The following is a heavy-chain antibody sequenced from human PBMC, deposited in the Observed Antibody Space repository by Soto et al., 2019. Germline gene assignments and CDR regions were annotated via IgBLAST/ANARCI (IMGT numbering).Heavy chain of an antibody. J-gene: IGHJ3*02. CDR2: IKKDGSKI. CDR3: ARDVSPGSSSLYLDAFDI. V-gene: IGHV3-7*05. CDR1: GFSFGSSW. D-gene: IGHD6-13*01. Sequence: EVQLVESGGDLVQPGGSLRLSCAASGFSFGSSWMTWVRQAPGKGLEWVANIKKDGSKINYLDSVRGRFTVSRDNAKNSLYLVMNSLRAEDTALYYWARDVSPGSSSLYLDAFDIWGQGTMVTVSS.